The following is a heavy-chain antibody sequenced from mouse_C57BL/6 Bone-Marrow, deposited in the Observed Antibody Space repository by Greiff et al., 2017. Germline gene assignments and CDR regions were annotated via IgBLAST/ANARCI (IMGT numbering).Heavy chain of an antibody. V-gene: IGHV1-15*01. D-gene: IGHD1-1*01. CDR3: TRNYYGSSYWYFDV. CDR2: IDPETGGT. J-gene: IGHJ1*03. CDR1: GYTFTDYE. Sequence: QVQLQQSGAELVRPGASVTLSCKASGYTFTDYEMHWVKQTPVHGLEWIGAIDPETGGTAYNQKFKGKAILTADKSSSTAYMELRSLTSEDSAVYDCTRNYYGSSYWYFDVWGTGTTVTVSS.